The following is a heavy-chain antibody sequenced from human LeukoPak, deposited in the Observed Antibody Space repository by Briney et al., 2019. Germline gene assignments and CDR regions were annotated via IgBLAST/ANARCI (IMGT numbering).Heavy chain of an antibody. CDR3: ARETSQKGAHYMDV. J-gene: IGHJ6*03. V-gene: IGHV4-59*01. CDR2: IYYSGYT. CDR1: GGSISSYY. D-gene: IGHD3-16*01. Sequence: SETLSLTCTVSGGSISSYYWSWIRQPPGKGLKWIGNIYYSGYTTYSPSLRSRVTISVDTSKNQFSLKLSSVTAADTAVYYCARETSQKGAHYMDVWGKGTTITISS.